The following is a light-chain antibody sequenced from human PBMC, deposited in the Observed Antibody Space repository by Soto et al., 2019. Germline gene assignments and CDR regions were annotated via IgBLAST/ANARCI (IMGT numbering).Light chain of an antibody. CDR2: GAS. CDR1: QSVSSY. J-gene: IGKJ1*01. Sequence: EIVMTQSPAPLSVSPGERATLSCRSSQSVSSYVAWYQQKPGQAPRLLIYGASTRATGIPARFSGSGSGTEFTLTISSLQSEDFAVYYCQQYNNWPPWTLGQGTKVDIK. CDR3: QQYNNWPPWT. V-gene: IGKV3-15*01.